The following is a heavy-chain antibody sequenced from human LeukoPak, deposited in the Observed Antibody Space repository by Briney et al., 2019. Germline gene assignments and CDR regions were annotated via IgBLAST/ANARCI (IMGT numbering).Heavy chain of an antibody. J-gene: IGHJ4*02. CDR3: ARLSIAALSSPDY. CDR2: IYYSGST. CDR1: GGSFSGHY. Sequence: SETLSLTCAVYGGSFSGHYWSWIRQPPGKGLEWIGYIYYSGSTNYNPSLKSRVTMSVDTSKNQFSLKLRSVTAADTAVYSCARLSIAALSSPDYWGQGTLVTVSS. D-gene: IGHD6-6*01. V-gene: IGHV4-59*11.